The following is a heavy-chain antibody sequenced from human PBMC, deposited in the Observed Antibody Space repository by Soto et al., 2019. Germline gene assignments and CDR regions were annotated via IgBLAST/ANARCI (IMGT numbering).Heavy chain of an antibody. D-gene: IGHD2-2*01. Sequence: ASVKVSSKAPGGTFSSYTLSWVRHAPGQGLEWMGRIIPILGIANYAQKFQGRVTITADKSTSTAYMELSSLRSEDTAVYYCARDGGYCSSTSCYHLDDAFDIWGQGTMVTVSS. CDR3: ARDGGYCSSTSCYHLDDAFDI. V-gene: IGHV1-69*04. J-gene: IGHJ3*02. CDR1: GGTFSSYT. CDR2: IIPILGIA.